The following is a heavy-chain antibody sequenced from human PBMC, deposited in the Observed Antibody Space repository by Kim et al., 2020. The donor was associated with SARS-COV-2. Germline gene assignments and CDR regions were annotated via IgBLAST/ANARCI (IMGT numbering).Heavy chain of an antibody. CDR2: ISGSGGST. V-gene: IGHV3-23*01. CDR3: AKDRGGDYDILTGPLDY. D-gene: IGHD3-9*01. CDR1: GFTFSSYA. Sequence: GGSLRLSCAASGFTFSSYAMSWVRQAPGKGLEWVSAISGSGGSTYYADSVKGRFTISRDNSKNTLYLQMNSLRAEDTAVYYCAKDRGGDYDILTGPLDYWGQGTLVTVSS. J-gene: IGHJ4*02.